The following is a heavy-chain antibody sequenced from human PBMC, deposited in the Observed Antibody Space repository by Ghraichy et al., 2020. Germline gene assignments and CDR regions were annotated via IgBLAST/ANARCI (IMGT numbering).Heavy chain of an antibody. D-gene: IGHD3-3*01. CDR2: IYYSGST. V-gene: IGHV4-61*01. CDR3: ARVRDFRAIDY. CDR1: GGSVSSGSYY. J-gene: IGHJ4*02. Sequence: ESLNISCTVSGGSVSSGSYYWSWIRQPPGKGLEWIGYIYYSGSTNYNPSLKSRVTISVDTSKNQFSLKLSSVTAADTAVYYCARVRDFRAIDYWGQGTLVTVSS.